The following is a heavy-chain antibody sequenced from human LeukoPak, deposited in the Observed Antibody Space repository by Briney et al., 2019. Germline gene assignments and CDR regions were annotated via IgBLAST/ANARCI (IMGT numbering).Heavy chain of an antibody. CDR2: ISGSGGST. J-gene: IGHJ4*02. CDR3: AKDPSPRDYDFWSGPGGY. V-gene: IGHV3-23*01. CDR1: GFTFSSYA. Sequence: GGSLRLSCAGSGFTFSSYAMSWVRQAPGKGLEWVSAISGSGGSTYYADSVKGRFTISRDNSKNTLYLQMNSLRAEDTAVYYCAKDPSPRDYDFWSGPGGYWGQGTLVTVSS. D-gene: IGHD3-3*01.